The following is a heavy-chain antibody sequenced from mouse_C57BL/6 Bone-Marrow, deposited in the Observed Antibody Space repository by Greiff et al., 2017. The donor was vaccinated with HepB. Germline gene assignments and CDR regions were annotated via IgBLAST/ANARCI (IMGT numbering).Heavy chain of an antibody. CDR1: GYSITSGYY. D-gene: IGHD2-1*01. V-gene: IGHV3-6*01. CDR3: AKEVYSY. Sequence: EVQVVESGPGLVKPSQSLSLTCSVTGYSITSGYYWNWIRQFPGNKLEWMGYISYDGSNNYNPSLKNRISITRDTSKNQFFLKLNSVTTEDTATYYCAKEVYSYWGQGTLVTVSA. CDR2: ISYDGSN. J-gene: IGHJ3*01.